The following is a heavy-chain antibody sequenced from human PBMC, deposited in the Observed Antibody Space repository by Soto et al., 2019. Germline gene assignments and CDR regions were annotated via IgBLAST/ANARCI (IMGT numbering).Heavy chain of an antibody. CDR1: GFTFSDYG. Sequence: GGSLRLSCAASGFTFSDYGMHWVRQAPGKGLEWLAVISYDGSNKKYADSVKGRFTIARDNSKNTVYLQMSSLRPEDTAVYYCAKDLRLTILGLVNPYYYYGMDVWGQGTTATVSS. CDR3: AKDLRLTILGLVNPYYYYGMDV. CDR2: ISYDGSNK. J-gene: IGHJ6*02. V-gene: IGHV3-30*18. D-gene: IGHD3-3*01.